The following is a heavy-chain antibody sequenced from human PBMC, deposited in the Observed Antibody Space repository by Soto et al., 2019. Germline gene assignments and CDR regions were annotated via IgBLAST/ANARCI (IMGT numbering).Heavy chain of an antibody. Sequence: GGSLRLSCAASGFTFSSYSMNWVRQAPGKGLEWVSSISGSGASTYYADSVKGRFTISRDNSRNTLYLQMNSLRAEDTAVYYCAKLRWFGDYNWFDPWGQGTLVTVSS. CDR3: AKLRWFGDYNWFDP. CDR1: GFTFSSYS. J-gene: IGHJ5*02. D-gene: IGHD3-10*01. CDR2: ISGSGAST. V-gene: IGHV3-23*01.